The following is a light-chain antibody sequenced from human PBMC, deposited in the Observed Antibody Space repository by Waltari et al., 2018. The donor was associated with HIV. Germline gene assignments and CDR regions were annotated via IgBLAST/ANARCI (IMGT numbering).Light chain of an antibody. J-gene: IGLJ2*01. CDR2: GRR. Sequence: QSVLTQAPSVSGAPGQRVTTSCTGGGPNIGAGYDVNWYQQHPGKAPKLLIFGRRSRPSGVPDRFSAATSGTSASLAITGLQAEDEADYFCQSYDNSLTGSLFGGGTKLTVL. CDR1: GPNIGAGYD. CDR3: QSYDNSLTGSL. V-gene: IGLV1-40*01.